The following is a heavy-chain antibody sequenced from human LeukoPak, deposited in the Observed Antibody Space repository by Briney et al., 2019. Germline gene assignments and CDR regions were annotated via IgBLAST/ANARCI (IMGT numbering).Heavy chain of an antibody. D-gene: IGHD3-10*01. CDR3: ARARITMVRGVTGGINWFDP. V-gene: IGHV1-18*01. CDR2: ISAYNGDT. J-gene: IGHJ5*02. Sequence: ASVKVSCKASGYTFTSYGINWVRQAPGQGLEWMGWISAYNGDTNYAQKFQGRVTMTRDTSISTAYMELSRLRSDDTAVYYCARARITMVRGVTGGINWFDPWGQGTLVTVSS. CDR1: GYTFTSYG.